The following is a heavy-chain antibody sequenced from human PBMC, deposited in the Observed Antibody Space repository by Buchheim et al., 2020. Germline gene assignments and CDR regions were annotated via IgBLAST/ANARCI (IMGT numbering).Heavy chain of an antibody. CDR3: ARDKASGWYSSSIRFDY. D-gene: IGHD6-19*01. CDR2: IIPILGIA. Sequence: QVQLVQSGAEVKKPGSSVKVSCKASGGTFSSYTISWVRQAPGQGLEWMGRIIPILGIANYAQKFQGRVTITADKSTSTAYMELSSLRSEDTAVYYCARDKASGWYSSSIRFDYWGQGTL. J-gene: IGHJ4*02. CDR1: GGTFSSYT. V-gene: IGHV1-69*08.